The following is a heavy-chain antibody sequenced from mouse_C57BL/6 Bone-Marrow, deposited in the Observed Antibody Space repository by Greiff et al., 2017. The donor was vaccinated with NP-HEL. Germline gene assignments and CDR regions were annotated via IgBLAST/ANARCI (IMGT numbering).Heavy chain of an antibody. Sequence: EVQLQQSGTVLARPGASVKMSCKTSGYTFTSYWMHWVKQRPGQGLEWIGAIHPGNSDTSYNQKFKGKAKLTAVTSASTAYRELSSLTNVDSAVYYCTYGNYYDAMDYWGQGTSVTVSS. CDR1: GYTFTSYW. J-gene: IGHJ4*01. CDR3: TYGNYYDAMDY. V-gene: IGHV1-5*01. D-gene: IGHD2-1*01. CDR2: IHPGNSDT.